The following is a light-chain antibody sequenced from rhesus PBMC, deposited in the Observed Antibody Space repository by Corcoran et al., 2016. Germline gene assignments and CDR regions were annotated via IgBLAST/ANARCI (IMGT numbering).Light chain of an antibody. CDR3: MQSTKDPRT. V-gene: IGKV2S3*01. CDR1: QSLLHSTGNTY. CDR2: KVT. Sequence: DIVMTQTPLSLPVTPGEPASISCRSSQSLLHSTGNTYLHWYLQKPGQAPRLLIYKVTKRESGVPDRLIGSGSGTDFTLKISRVEPEDVGVYYCMQSTKDPRTFGQGTKVEIK. J-gene: IGKJ1*01.